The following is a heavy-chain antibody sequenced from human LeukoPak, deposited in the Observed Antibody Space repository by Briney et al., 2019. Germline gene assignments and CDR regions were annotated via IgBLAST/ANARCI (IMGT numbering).Heavy chain of an antibody. V-gene: IGHV3-21*01. CDR2: ISGGSNYI. CDR1: GFTSSSFI. CDR3: ARDSVAATSAFDI. D-gene: IGHD2-15*01. Sequence: PGGSLRLSCAASGFTSSSFIMNWVRQAPGKGLEWVSSISGGSNYIYYADSVKGRFTISRDNAKNSLYLQMNSLRAEDTALYYCARDSVAATSAFDIWGQGTMVTVSS. J-gene: IGHJ3*02.